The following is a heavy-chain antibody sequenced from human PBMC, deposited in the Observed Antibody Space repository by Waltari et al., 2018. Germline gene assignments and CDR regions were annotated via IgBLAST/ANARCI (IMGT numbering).Heavy chain of an antibody. J-gene: IGHJ3*01. Sequence: QVQLVESGGGVVQPGRSLRLSCAASGITFSGSGMHWVRQAPGKGLEWVALIKYEGSKIHYADSVKGRFTISRDKSKNTLYLQMNSLRAEDTALYYCAREGGTKQFGTFDVWGQGAMVTVS. D-gene: IGHD6-6*01. CDR1: GITFSGSG. V-gene: IGHV3-33*05. CDR2: IKYEGSKI. CDR3: AREGGTKQFGTFDV.